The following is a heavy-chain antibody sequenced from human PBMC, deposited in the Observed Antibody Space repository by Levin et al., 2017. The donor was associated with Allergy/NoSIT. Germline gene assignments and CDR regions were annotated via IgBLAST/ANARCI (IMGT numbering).Heavy chain of an antibody. CDR2: IYPGDSDT. V-gene: IGHV5-51*01. CDR1: GYSFTSYW. Sequence: KPGGSLRLSCKGSGYSFTSYWIGWVRQMPGKGLEWMGIIYPGDSDTRYSPSFQGQVTISADKSISTAYLQWSSLKASDTAMYYCARQFKSGYSSGPLSRMDVWGQGTTVTVSS. D-gene: IGHD6-19*01. J-gene: IGHJ6*02. CDR3: ARQFKSGYSSGPLSRMDV.